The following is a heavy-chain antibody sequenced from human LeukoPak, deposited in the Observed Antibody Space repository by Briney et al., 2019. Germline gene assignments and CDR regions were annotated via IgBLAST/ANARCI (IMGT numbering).Heavy chain of an antibody. V-gene: IGHV3-23*01. CDR3: ARRNIAAAALDY. CDR2: ISGSGGST. D-gene: IGHD6-13*01. CDR1: GFTFSSYA. Sequence: GGSLRLSCAASGFTFSSYAMRWVRQAPGKGLEWISAISGSGGSTYYADSVKGRFTISRDNSKNTLYLQMNSLRAEDTAVYYCARRNIAAAALDYWGQGTLVTVSS. J-gene: IGHJ4*02.